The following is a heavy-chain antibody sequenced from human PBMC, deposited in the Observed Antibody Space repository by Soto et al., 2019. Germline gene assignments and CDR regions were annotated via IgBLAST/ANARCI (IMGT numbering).Heavy chain of an antibody. J-gene: IGHJ4*03. CDR1: GDSISSGSY. CDR2: IYHGGTT. CDR3: ARVHVMVVAGSTFDY. Sequence: SETLSLTCTVPGDSISSGSYWGWIRQPPGEGPEWIARIYHGGTTFYNPSLKSRISISVDTSRNQFSLRLTSVTAADTATYYCARVHVMVVAGSTFDYWGPGTLVTVSS. V-gene: IGHV4-38-2*02. D-gene: IGHD6-19*01.